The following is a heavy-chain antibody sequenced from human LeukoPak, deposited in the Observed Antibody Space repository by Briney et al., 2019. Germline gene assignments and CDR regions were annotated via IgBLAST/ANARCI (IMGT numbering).Heavy chain of an antibody. D-gene: IGHD3-10*01. Sequence: GGSLRLSCAASGFTFSSYSMNWVRQAPGKGLEWVSYISSSSSTIYYADSVKGRFTISRDNAKNTLYLQMNSLRVEDTAVYYCVRNMVRGVVYFDSWGQGALVTVSS. CDR2: ISSSSSTI. CDR1: GFTFSSYS. V-gene: IGHV3-48*04. J-gene: IGHJ4*02. CDR3: VRNMVRGVVYFDS.